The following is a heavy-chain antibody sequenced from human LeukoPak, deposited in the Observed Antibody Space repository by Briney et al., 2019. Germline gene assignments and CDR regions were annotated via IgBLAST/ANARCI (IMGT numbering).Heavy chain of an antibody. CDR2: ISGSGGST. CDR1: GFTFSSYA. Sequence: GGSLRLSCAASGFTFSSYAMSWVRQAPGKGLEWVSAISGSGGSTYYADSVKGRFIISRDNSKNTLYLQMNSLRAEDTAVYYCAKWGSSTSTYYYYYYMDVWGKGTTVTVSS. D-gene: IGHD2-2*01. V-gene: IGHV3-23*01. CDR3: AKWGSSTSTYYYYYYMDV. J-gene: IGHJ6*03.